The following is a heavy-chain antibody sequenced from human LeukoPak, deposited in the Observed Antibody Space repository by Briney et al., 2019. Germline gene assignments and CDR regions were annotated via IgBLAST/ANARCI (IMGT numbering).Heavy chain of an antibody. CDR2: ISAYNGNT. V-gene: IGHV1-18*01. Sequence: ASVKVSCKASGYTFTSYGISWVRQAPGQGLEWMGWISAYNGNTNYAQKFQGRVTMTRDTSISTAYMELSRLRSDDTAVYYCARVAGWSTDAFDIWGQGTMVTVSS. D-gene: IGHD6-19*01. J-gene: IGHJ3*02. CDR1: GYTFTSYG. CDR3: ARVAGWSTDAFDI.